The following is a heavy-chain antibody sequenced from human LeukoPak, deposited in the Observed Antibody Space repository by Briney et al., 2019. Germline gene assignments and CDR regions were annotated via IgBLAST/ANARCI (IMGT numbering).Heavy chain of an antibody. Sequence: SVKVSCKASGGTFSSYAISWVRQAPGQGLEWMGRIIPILGIANYAQKFQGRVTITADKSTSTAYMELSSLRSEDTAVYYCARAARGYVLCDYWGQGSLVTVSS. CDR1: GGTFSSYA. CDR3: ARAARGYVLCDY. CDR2: IIPILGIA. V-gene: IGHV1-69*04. J-gene: IGHJ4*02. D-gene: IGHD5-12*01.